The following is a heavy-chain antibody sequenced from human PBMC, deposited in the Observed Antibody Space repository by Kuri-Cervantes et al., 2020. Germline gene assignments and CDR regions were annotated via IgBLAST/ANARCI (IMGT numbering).Heavy chain of an antibody. Sequence: GESLKISCAASGFTFSSYAMSWVRQAPGKGLEWVSAISGSGGSTYYADSVKGRFTISRDNSKNTLCLQMNSLRAEDTAVYYCAKLVLNWFDPWGQGTLVTVSS. CDR1: GFTFSSYA. CDR3: AKLVLNWFDP. V-gene: IGHV3-23*01. J-gene: IGHJ5*02. CDR2: ISGSGGST.